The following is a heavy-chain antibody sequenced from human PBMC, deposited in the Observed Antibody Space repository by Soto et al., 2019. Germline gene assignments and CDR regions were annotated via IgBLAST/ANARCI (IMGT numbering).Heavy chain of an antibody. Sequence: QVQLVQSGAEVKKPGASVKVSCKASGYINWVRQATGQGLEWRGWLNPKSGNTAYAQKVQGRVTMTRNTSISTAYMELSSLRSEDTAVYYCAREVVLRSFDYWGQGTLVTVSS. CDR3: AREVVLRSFDY. CDR1: GY. D-gene: IGHD2-15*01. CDR2: LNPKSGNT. V-gene: IGHV1-8*01. J-gene: IGHJ4*02.